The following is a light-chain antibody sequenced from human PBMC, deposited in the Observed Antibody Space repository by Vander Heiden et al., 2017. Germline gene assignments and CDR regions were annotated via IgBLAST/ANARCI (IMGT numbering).Light chain of an antibody. Sequence: QSVLTQPPSASGTPGQRVTIPCSGSTSNIGSNTVNWYHQLPGTAPKLLIYSNNQRPSGVPDRFSGSQSGTSASLAISGLQSEDEADYYCAAWDDSLNGVVFGGGTKLTVL. CDR1: TSNIGSNT. CDR3: AAWDDSLNGVV. CDR2: SNN. J-gene: IGLJ2*01. V-gene: IGLV1-44*01.